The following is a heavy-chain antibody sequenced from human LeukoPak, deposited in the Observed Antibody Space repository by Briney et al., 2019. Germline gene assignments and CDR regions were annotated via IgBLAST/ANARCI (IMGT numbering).Heavy chain of an antibody. CDR1: GYTFTAYY. CDR3: ARGLSGSADY. Sequence: ASVKVSCKASGYTFTAYYMHWVRQAPGQGLEWMGWINPNSDDTNYAQKFQGRVTMTRDTSISTTYMELSRLTSDDTAVYYCARGLSGSADYWGQGTLVTVSS. CDR2: INPNSDDT. J-gene: IGHJ4*02. V-gene: IGHV1-2*02. D-gene: IGHD5-12*01.